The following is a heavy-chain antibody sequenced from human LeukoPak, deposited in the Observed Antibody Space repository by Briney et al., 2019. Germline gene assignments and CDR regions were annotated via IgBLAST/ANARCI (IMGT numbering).Heavy chain of an antibody. J-gene: IGHJ5*02. CDR1: GYTFTSFD. V-gene: IGHV1-8*01. CDR3: ARGSRYCSTTSCYLHDQ. Sequence: ASVKVSCKASGYTFTSFDINWVRQATGQGLEWMGWMNPNSGNTGYAQKFQGRVTMTRTTSINTAYMELSSLRSEDTAVYYCARGSRYCSTTSCYLHDQWGQGTLVTVSS. D-gene: IGHD2-2*01. CDR2: MNPNSGNT.